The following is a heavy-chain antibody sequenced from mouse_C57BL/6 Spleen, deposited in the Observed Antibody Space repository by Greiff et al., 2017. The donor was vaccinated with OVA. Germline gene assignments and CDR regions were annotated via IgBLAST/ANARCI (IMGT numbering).Heavy chain of an antibody. D-gene: IGHD1-1*01. V-gene: IGHV1-82*01. CDR2: IYPGDGDT. Sequence: VKLQESGPELVKPGASVKISCKASGYAFSSSWMNWVKQRPGKGLEWIGRIYPGDGDTNYNGKFKGKATLTADKSSSTAYMQLSSLTSEDSAVYFCARSDGKGYFDYWGQGTTLTVSS. CDR1: GYAFSSSW. CDR3: ARSDGKGYFDY. J-gene: IGHJ2*01.